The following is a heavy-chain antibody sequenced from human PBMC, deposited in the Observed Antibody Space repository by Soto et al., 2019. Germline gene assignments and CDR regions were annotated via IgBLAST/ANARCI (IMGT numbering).Heavy chain of an antibody. CDR2: IYWNDDK. J-gene: IGHJ5*02. CDR1: GFSLSTSGVG. Sequence: QITLKESGPTLVKPTQTLTLTCTFSGFSLSTSGVGVGWIRQPPVKALEWLALIYWNDDKRYSPSLKSRLTITKDTSINQVLLTMTKMDPVDTATYYCAHTPSALGYCRGGSYYTRLGWFAPGGQGTLVTVSS. CDR3: AHTPSALGYCRGGSYYTRLGWFAP. D-gene: IGHD2-15*01. V-gene: IGHV2-5*01.